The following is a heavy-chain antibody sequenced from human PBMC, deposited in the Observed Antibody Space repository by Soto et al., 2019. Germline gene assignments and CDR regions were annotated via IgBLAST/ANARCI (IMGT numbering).Heavy chain of an antibody. Sequence: SETICLTCPVYAASISRFCYSWSWPREPAGKGLEWIGYMYHSGSTYGNPSLKRRVTISIDRSKIQFSLKLSSVTAADTAVYCCARVRDYWGQGILVTVSS. CDR1: AASISRFCYS. D-gene: IGHD3-3*01. CDR2: MYHSGST. V-gene: IGHV4-30-2*01. CDR3: ARVRDY. J-gene: IGHJ4*02.